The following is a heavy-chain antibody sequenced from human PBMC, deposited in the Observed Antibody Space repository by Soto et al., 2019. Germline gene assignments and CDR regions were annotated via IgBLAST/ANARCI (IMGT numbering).Heavy chain of an antibody. CDR3: AKDLSVAVAGAL. D-gene: IGHD6-19*01. CDR2: IDSGSRTM. J-gene: IGHJ4*02. CDR1: GFTFISYS. V-gene: IGHV3-48*02. Sequence: EVQLVESGGDLVQPGGSLRLSCVVSGFTFISYSMNWVRQAPGKGLEWISCIDSGSRTMDYAESVKGRFTISRDNAKNTLYLQMNSLRDEDTAVYYCAKDLSVAVAGALWGQGTLVTVSS.